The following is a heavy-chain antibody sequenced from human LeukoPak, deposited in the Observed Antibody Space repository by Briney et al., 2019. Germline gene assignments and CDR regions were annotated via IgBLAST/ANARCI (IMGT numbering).Heavy chain of an antibody. Sequence: ASVKVSCNTSGYTFTSYGISWVRQAPGPGLEYMGWINTYNGHTNYAQKLQGRVTVTTDTSTSTAYLELRSLRSDDTAVYYCARDGPRGYFQHWGQGTLITVSS. V-gene: IGHV1-18*01. CDR2: INTYNGHT. J-gene: IGHJ1*01. D-gene: IGHD1-14*01. CDR1: GYTFTSYG. CDR3: ARDGPRGYFQH.